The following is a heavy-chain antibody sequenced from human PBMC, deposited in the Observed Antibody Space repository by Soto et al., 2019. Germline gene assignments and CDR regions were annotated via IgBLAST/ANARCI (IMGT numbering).Heavy chain of an antibody. CDR2: IYWDDDK. D-gene: IGHD5-12*01. V-gene: IGHV2-5*02. Sequence: SGPTLVKPTQTLTLTCTFSGFSLSTSGVAVGWIRQPPGKALEWLALIYWDDDKRYSPSLKSRLTITKDTSKNQVVLTMTNMDPVDTATYYCAHTAGTKRGYSGYDNGGEFDYWGQGTLVTVSS. CDR3: AHTAGTKRGYSGYDNGGEFDY. CDR1: GFSLSTSGVA. J-gene: IGHJ4*02.